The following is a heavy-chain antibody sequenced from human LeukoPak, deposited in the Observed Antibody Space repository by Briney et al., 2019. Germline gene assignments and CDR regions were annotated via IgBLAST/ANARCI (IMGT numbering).Heavy chain of an antibody. Sequence: SETLSLTCTVSDGSISNYYWTWIRQPPGKELEWIGYIYYSGSTYYNPSLKSRVTISVDTSKNQFSLKLSSVTAADTAVYYCARLVRGYLVDYWGQGTLVTVSS. CDR2: IYYSGST. J-gene: IGHJ4*02. V-gene: IGHV4-59*08. CDR3: ARLVRGYLVDY. D-gene: IGHD2-2*01. CDR1: DGSISNYY.